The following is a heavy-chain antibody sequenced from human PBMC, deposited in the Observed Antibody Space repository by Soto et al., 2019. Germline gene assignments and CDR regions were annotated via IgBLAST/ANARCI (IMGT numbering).Heavy chain of an antibody. CDR3: ASGIRGIGAAGAVAWFDP. Sequence: QVHLQQWGAGLLKPSETLSLTCAVYGGSFSGYYWSWIRQPPGKGLEWIGEINHSGSSNYNPSLKSRVTISVDTSKKQFSMNLRSVTAADTAVYYCASGIRGIGAAGAVAWFDPWGQGTLVTVSS. D-gene: IGHD6-13*01. CDR2: INHSGSS. J-gene: IGHJ5*02. CDR1: GGSFSGYY. V-gene: IGHV4-34*02.